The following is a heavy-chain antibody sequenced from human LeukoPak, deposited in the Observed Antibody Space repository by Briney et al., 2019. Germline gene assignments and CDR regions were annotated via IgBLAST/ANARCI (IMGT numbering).Heavy chain of an antibody. Sequence: GESLKISCKGSGYSFTSYWIGWVRQKPGKGLEWMEIIYPGDSDTRYSPSFPGQVTISADKSISTAYLQWSSLKASDTAMYYCARHHSDYSYGYPDYWGQGTLVTVSS. CDR3: ARHHSDYSYGYPDY. V-gene: IGHV5-51*01. CDR2: IYPGDSDT. CDR1: GYSFTSYW. D-gene: IGHD5-18*01. J-gene: IGHJ4*02.